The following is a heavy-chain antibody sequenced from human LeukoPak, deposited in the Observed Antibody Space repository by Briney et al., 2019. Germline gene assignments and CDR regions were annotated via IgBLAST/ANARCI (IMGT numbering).Heavy chain of an antibody. J-gene: IGHJ4*02. CDR1: GFTVSSNY. Sequence: GGSLRFSCAVSGFTVSSNYRSWVRQAPGKGLEWVSLIFTGGTTYYADSVKGRFTISRENSKNTLYLQMDSLRAEDTAVYYCARASTSGYHYFDYWGQGTLVTVSS. V-gene: IGHV3-53*01. CDR3: ARASTSGYHYFDY. CDR2: IFTGGTT. D-gene: IGHD3-22*01.